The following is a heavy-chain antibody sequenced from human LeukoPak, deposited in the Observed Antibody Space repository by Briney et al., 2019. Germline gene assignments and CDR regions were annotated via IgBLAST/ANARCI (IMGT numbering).Heavy chain of an antibody. J-gene: IGHJ3*01. D-gene: IGHD1-26*01. CDR2: MKPNSGNT. Sequence: ASVKVSYKASGYIFTSYDINWVRQATGQGLEWMGRMKPNSGNTGYAQKFQGRVTMTRNTSINTAYMELSSLRSEDTAVYYCARSLLLWWELRRDAFDVWGQGTMVTVSS. V-gene: IGHV1-8*01. CDR1: GYIFTSYD. CDR3: ARSLLLWWELRRDAFDV.